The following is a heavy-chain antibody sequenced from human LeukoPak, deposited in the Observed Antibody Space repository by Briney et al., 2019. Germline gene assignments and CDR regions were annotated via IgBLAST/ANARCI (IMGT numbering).Heavy chain of an antibody. V-gene: IGHV3-7*01. CDR3: ASAGYSSYYMDV. J-gene: IGHJ6*03. D-gene: IGHD5-18*01. CDR2: IKQDGSEK. CDR1: GFTSSSYW. Sequence: GGSLRLSCAASGFTSSSYWMSWVRQAPGKGLEWVANIKQDGSEKYYVDSVKGRFTISRDNAKNSLYLQMNSLRAEDTAVYYCASAGYSSYYMDVWGKGTTVTVSS.